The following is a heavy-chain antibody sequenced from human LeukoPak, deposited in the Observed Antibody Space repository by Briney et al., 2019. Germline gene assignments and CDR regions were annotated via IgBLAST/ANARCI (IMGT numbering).Heavy chain of an antibody. CDR2: IKSKTDGGTI. V-gene: IGHV3-15*01. D-gene: IGHD3-9*01. Sequence: PGGSLRLSCAASGFTFTNVWISWVRQAPGKGLEWVGRIKSKTDGGTIDYAAPVKGRFTISRDDSKKTLYLHMNSLKIEDTAVYYCTTDLTAPYWGQGTPVTVSS. CDR1: GFTFTNVW. J-gene: IGHJ4*02. CDR3: TTDLTAPY.